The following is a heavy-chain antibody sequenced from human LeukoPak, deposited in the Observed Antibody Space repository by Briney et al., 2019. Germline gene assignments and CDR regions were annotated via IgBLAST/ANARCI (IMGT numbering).Heavy chain of an antibody. CDR1: GGTFSSYA. CDR2: IIPIFGTA. Sequence: GASVKVSCKASGGTFSSYAISWVRQAPGQGLEWMGGIIPIFGTANYAQKFQGRATITADESTSTAYMELSSLRSEDTAVYYCARGRLVRGVIEFDYWGQGTLVTVSS. J-gene: IGHJ4*02. CDR3: ARGRLVRGVIEFDY. D-gene: IGHD3-10*01. V-gene: IGHV1-69*13.